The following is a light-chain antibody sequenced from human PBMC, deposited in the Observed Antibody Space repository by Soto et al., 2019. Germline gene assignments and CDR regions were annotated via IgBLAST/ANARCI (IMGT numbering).Light chain of an antibody. J-gene: IGLJ1*01. CDR2: VNN. CDR1: SSNVGYNS. Sequence: AVVTQPPSVSAAPGQEVTISCSGSSSNVGYNSVSWYQQLPGTAPKLLIYVNNKRPSGIPARFSGSKSGTSATLGITGLQTGDEAGYYCGAWDNSLSVYVFGSGTKLTVL. CDR3: GAWDNSLSVYV. V-gene: IGLV1-51*01.